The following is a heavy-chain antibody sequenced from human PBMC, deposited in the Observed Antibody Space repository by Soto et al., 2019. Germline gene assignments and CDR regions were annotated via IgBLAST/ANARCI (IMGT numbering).Heavy chain of an antibody. Sequence: GGSLRLSCAASGFSFSSSWMHWVRQAPGKGLVWVSRINSDGSTINYADSVKGRFTISRDNAKNTLYLQMNSLRAEDTAVYYCARGPSGWYGYDYWGQGTLVTVSS. D-gene: IGHD6-19*01. CDR1: GFSFSSSW. CDR2: INSDGSTI. V-gene: IGHV3-74*01. CDR3: ARGPSGWYGYDY. J-gene: IGHJ4*02.